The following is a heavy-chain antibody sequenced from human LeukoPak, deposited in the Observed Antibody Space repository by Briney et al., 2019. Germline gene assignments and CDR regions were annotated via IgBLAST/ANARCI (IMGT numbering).Heavy chain of an antibody. V-gene: IGHV4-4*07. Sequence: SETLSLTCTVSGGSISSYYWSWIRQPAGKGLEWIGRIYSTGNINYNPSLKSRVTMSVDASKNQFSLNLNSVTAADTAVYYCARGLFTVTTDYYFDFWGQGTLVTVSS. D-gene: IGHD4-17*01. CDR1: GGSISSYY. CDR3: ARGLFTVTTDYYFDF. CDR2: IYSTGNI. J-gene: IGHJ4*02.